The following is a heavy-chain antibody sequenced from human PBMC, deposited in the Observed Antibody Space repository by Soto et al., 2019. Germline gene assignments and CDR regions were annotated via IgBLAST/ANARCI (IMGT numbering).Heavy chain of an antibody. V-gene: IGHV3-30*03. Sequence: QVQLVESGGGVVQPGRSLRLSCAASGFAFSNFGMHWVRQAPGKGLAWVASISYVGNMKYYADSVKGRFTISSVNSNNAVFLQMLSMRPDVSAVDYGAIFWGSMTAVVDDYWCQGDLVTVSS. CDR2: ISYVGNMK. J-gene: IGHJ4*02. CDR1: GFAFSNFG. CDR3: AIFWGSMTAVVDDY. D-gene: IGHD3-16*01.